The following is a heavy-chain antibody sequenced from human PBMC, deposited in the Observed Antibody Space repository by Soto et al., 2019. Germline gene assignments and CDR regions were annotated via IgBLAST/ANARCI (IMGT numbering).Heavy chain of an antibody. D-gene: IGHD4-17*01. CDR3: AMDYGDRPEYFKH. CDR2: ISPLKGRT. J-gene: IGHJ1*01. Sequence: QVQLVKSGPDLKRPGASMKVSCKASGYTFTSYGISWVRQDPGQGLEWMAWISPLKGRTQYSQKAQGRVTLSTDTSSNTAYMEMTTLRVDDTAVYYCAMDYGDRPEYFKHWGQGTLVTVS. V-gene: IGHV1-18*04. CDR1: GYTFTSYG.